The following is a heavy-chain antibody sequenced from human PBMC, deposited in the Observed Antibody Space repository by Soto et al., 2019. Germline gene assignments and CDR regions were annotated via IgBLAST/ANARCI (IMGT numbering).Heavy chain of an antibody. CDR3: ARDPLSNYYDSSGYFWFDP. CDR2: ISAYNGNT. CDR1: GYTFTSYG. Sequence: GASVKVSCKASGYTFTSYGISWVRQAPGQGLEWMGWISAYNGNTNYAQKLQGRVTMTTDTSTSTAYMELRSLRSDDTAVYYCARDPLSNYYDSSGYFWFDPWGQGTLVTVS. D-gene: IGHD3-22*01. J-gene: IGHJ5*02. V-gene: IGHV1-18*01.